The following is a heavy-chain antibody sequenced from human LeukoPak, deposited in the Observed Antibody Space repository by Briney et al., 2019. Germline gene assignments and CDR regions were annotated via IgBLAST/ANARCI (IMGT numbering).Heavy chain of an antibody. CDR1: GFTFDDYA. V-gene: IGHV3-9*01. CDR2: ISWNSGRI. D-gene: IGHD3-3*01. Sequence: GRSLRLSCAASGFTFDDYAMHWVRQAPGKGLEWVSGISWNSGRINYADSVKGRFTISRDNAKNSLYLQMNSLRAEDTALYYCARLKTIFGAFDIWGQGTMVTVSS. J-gene: IGHJ3*02. CDR3: ARLKTIFGAFDI.